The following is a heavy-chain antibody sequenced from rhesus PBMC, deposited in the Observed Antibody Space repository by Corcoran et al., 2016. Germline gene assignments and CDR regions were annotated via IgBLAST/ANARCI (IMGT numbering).Heavy chain of an antibody. CDR2: INGNSGST. CDR1: GGSFSSYW. CDR3: ASPRTVGQIDY. D-gene: IGHD3-3*01. V-gene: IGHV4-80*01. Sequence: QVQLQESGPGLVKPSETLSLTCAVSGGSFSSYWWSWIRQPPGKGLKWIGEINGNSGSTNYNPSLKSRVTISKDASKNQFSLKLSSVTAADTAVYYCASPRTVGQIDYWGQGVLVTVSS. J-gene: IGHJ4*01.